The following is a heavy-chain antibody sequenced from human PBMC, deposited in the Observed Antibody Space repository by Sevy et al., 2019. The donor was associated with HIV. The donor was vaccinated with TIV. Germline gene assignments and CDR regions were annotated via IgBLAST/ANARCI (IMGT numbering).Heavy chain of an antibody. CDR3: AKVLHIVVVPAAIDYYYGMDV. V-gene: IGHV3-30*02. J-gene: IGHJ6*02. CDR1: GFTFSTYG. D-gene: IGHD2-2*01. Sequence: GGSLRLSCAASGFTFSTYGMHWVRQAPGKGLEWVAFIRFDGTIQYYTDSVKGRLTISRDNSKKTLYLQLNSLRAEDTAVYFCAKVLHIVVVPAAIDYYYGMDVWAKGPRSPSP. CDR2: IRFDGTIQ.